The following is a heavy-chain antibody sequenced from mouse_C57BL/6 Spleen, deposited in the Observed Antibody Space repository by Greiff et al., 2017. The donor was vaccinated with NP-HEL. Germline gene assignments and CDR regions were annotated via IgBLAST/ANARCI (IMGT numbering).Heavy chain of an antibody. CDR1: GYTFTSYW. Sequence: QVQLQQPGAELVRPGSSVKLSCKASGYTFTSYWMHWVKQRPIQGLEWIGNIDPSDSETHYNQKFKDKATLTVDKSSSTAYMQLSSLTSEDSAVYYCARRGTGRYFDYWGQGTTLTVSS. V-gene: IGHV1-52*01. CDR2: IDPSDSET. J-gene: IGHJ2*01. CDR3: ARRGTGRYFDY. D-gene: IGHD4-1*01.